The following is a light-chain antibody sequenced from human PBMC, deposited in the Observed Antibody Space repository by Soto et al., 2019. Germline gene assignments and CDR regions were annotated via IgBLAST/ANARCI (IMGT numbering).Light chain of an antibody. Sequence: DIVVTQSPGTLSLSPGERATLSCRASQSVSSNYLVWYQQKPGQAPRLLIHGASSRATGIPDRFSGSGSGTDFTLTISRLEPEDFAVYYCHHYGSSPFTFGPGTKVDIK. CDR1: QSVSSNY. V-gene: IGKV3-20*01. CDR2: GAS. CDR3: HHYGSSPFT. J-gene: IGKJ3*01.